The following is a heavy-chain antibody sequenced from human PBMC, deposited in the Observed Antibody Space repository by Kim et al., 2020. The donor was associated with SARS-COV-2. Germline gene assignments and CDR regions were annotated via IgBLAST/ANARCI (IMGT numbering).Heavy chain of an antibody. CDR3: ARGHSSSALYYYYMDV. CDR1: GYTFTSYD. V-gene: IGHV1-8*01. Sequence: ASVKVSCKASGYTFTSYDINWVRQATGQGLEWMGWMNPNSGNTGYAQKFQGRVTMTRNTSISTAYMELSSLRSEDTAVYYCARGHSSSALYYYYMDVWGKGTTVTVSS. J-gene: IGHJ6*03. D-gene: IGHD6-6*01. CDR2: MNPNSGNT.